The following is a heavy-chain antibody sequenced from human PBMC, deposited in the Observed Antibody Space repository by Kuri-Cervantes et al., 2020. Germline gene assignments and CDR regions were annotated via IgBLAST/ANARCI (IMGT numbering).Heavy chain of an antibody. CDR3: ARYYDSSGYYPFDY. D-gene: IGHD3-22*01. Sequence: ASVKVSCKASGGTFTSYGISWVRQAPGQGLEWMGWISAYNGNTNYAQKLQGRVTMTTDTSTSTAYMELRSLRSDDTAVYYCARYYDSSGYYPFDYWGQGTLVTVSS. CDR1: GGTFTSYG. CDR2: ISAYNGNT. V-gene: IGHV1-18*01. J-gene: IGHJ4*02.